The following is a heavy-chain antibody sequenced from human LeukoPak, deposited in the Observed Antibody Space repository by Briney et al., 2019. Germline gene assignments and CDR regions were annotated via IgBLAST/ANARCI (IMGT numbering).Heavy chain of an antibody. V-gene: IGHV4-34*01. CDR1: GGSFSGYY. CDR3: ARRADYYDSSGYLQQFDY. D-gene: IGHD3-22*01. CDR2: INHSGST. J-gene: IGHJ4*02. Sequence: PSETLSLTCAVYGGSFSGYYWSWIRQPPGKGLEWIGEINHSGSTNYNPSLKSRVTISVDTSKNQFSLKLSSVTAADTAVYYCARRADYYDSSGYLQQFDYWGQGTLVTVSS.